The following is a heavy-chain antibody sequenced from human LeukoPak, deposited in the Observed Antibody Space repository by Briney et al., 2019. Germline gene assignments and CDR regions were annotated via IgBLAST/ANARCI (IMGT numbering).Heavy chain of an antibody. V-gene: IGHV3-53*01. CDR2: IYSGGST. CDR3: ARVSGNYDSSGYYYAYNYYYYMDV. Sequence: GGSLRLSCAASGFTVSSNYMSLVRQAPGKGLEWVSVIYSGGSTYYADSVKGRFTISRDNSKNTLYLQMNSLRAEDTAVYYCARVSGNYDSSGYYYAYNYYYYMDVWGKGTTVTVSS. D-gene: IGHD3-22*01. CDR1: GFTVSSNY. J-gene: IGHJ6*03.